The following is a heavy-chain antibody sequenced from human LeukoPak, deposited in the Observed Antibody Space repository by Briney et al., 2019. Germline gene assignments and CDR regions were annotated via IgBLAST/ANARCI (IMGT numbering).Heavy chain of an antibody. CDR1: GGSFSGYY. V-gene: IGHV4-34*01. CDR3: ARLLRYFDWRPDYYYYYMDV. J-gene: IGHJ6*03. CDR2: INHSGST. D-gene: IGHD3-9*01. Sequence: PSETLSLTCAVYGGSFSGYYWSWIRQPPGKGLEWIGEINHSGSTNYNPSLKSRVTISVDTSKNQFSLKLSSVTAADTAVYYCARLLRYFDWRPDYYYYYMDVWGKGTTVTVSS.